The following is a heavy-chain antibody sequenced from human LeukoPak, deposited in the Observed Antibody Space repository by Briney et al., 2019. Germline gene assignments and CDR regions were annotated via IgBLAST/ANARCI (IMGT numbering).Heavy chain of an antibody. CDR3: TRHGGYDFWSGYFTDY. CDR1: GFTFSSYS. Sequence: GGSLRLSCATSGFTFSSYSMNWVRQASGKGLEWLGRIRSKTNDYATAYAASVKGRFTISRDDSQNTAYLQMNSLKTEDSAVYYCTRHGGYDFWSGYFTDYWGQGTLVTVSS. J-gene: IGHJ4*02. V-gene: IGHV3-73*01. CDR2: IRSKTNDYAT. D-gene: IGHD3-3*01.